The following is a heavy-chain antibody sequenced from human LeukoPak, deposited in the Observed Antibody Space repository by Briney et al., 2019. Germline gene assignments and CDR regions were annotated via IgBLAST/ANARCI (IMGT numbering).Heavy chain of an antibody. V-gene: IGHV4-4*07. CDR2: TYISGNT. CDR3: AREPYCGSTSCFHMDV. CDR1: GGSISTYY. D-gene: IGHD2-2*01. J-gene: IGHJ6*03. Sequence: SSETLSLTCTVSGGSISTYYWSWIRQPAGKGLEWIGRTYISGNTHFSPSLKSRATMSVDTSKNQFSLKLSSVTAADTAVYYCAREPYCGSTSCFHMDVWGKGLTVTVSS.